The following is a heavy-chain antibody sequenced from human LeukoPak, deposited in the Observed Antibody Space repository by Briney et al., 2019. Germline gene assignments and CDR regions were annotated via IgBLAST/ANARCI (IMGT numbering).Heavy chain of an antibody. CDR2: ISSDGNNK. D-gene: IGHD2-21*02. J-gene: IGHJ1*01. CDR3: TRDPRLREFES. V-gene: IGHV3-30-3*01. Sequence: GGSLRLSCAASGFTFSTSSMQWVRQTPGKGLDWVALISSDGNNKYYANSVKGRFTISRDNSKNTLSLQMNSLRDDDTAVYYCTRDPRLREFESWGQGTLVTVSS. CDR1: GFTFSTSS.